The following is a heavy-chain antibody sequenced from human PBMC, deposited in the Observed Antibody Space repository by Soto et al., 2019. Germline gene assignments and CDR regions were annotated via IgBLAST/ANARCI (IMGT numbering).Heavy chain of an antibody. J-gene: IGHJ6*02. Sequence: GESLKISCKGSGHSFTSYWIGWVRQMPGKGLEWMGIIYPGDSDTRYSPSFQGQVTISADKSISTAYLQWSSLKASDTAMYYCARHPSTVTTYYYYYGMDVWGQGTTVTVSS. CDR2: IYPGDSDT. D-gene: IGHD4-17*01. CDR3: ARHPSTVTTYYYYYGMDV. CDR1: GHSFTSYW. V-gene: IGHV5-51*01.